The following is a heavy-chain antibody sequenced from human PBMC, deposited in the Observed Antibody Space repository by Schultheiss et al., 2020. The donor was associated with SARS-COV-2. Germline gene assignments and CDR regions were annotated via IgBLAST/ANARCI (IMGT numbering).Heavy chain of an antibody. Sequence: SETLSLTCAVSGYSISSGYYWGWIRQPPGKGLEWIGNIYCSGSTYYNPSLKSRVTISVDTSKNQFSLKLSSVTAADTAVYYCATSRYGDPPFDYWGQGTLVTVSS. CDR3: ATSRYGDPPFDY. CDR1: GYSISSGYY. V-gene: IGHV4-38-2*01. CDR2: IYCSGST. J-gene: IGHJ4*02. D-gene: IGHD4-17*01.